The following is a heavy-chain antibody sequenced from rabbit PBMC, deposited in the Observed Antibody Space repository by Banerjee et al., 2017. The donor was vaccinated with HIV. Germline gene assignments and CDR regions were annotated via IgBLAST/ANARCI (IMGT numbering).Heavy chain of an antibody. CDR3: ASASSSGYYGYYFNL. CDR2: IYAGKGNT. D-gene: IGHD1-1*01. Sequence: QEQLEESGGDLVQPEGSLTLTCTASGFSFSGYWICWVRQAPGKGLEWIGRIYAGKGNTDYASWGNGRFTISSDNAQNTVDLQMNSLTAADTATYFCASASSSGYYGYYFNLWGPGTLVTVS. V-gene: IGHV1S45*01. J-gene: IGHJ4*01. CDR1: GFSFSGYW.